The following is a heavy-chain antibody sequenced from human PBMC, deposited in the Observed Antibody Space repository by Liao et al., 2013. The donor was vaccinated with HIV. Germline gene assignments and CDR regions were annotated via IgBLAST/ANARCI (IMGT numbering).Heavy chain of an antibody. D-gene: IGHD4-11*01. V-gene: IGHV4-34*01. CDR1: GGSFSGYY. Sequence: QVQLQQWGAGLLKPSETLSLTCAVYGGSFSGYYWSWIRQPPGKGLEWIGEINHSGSTNYNPSLKSRVTISVDTSKNQFSLRLSSVTAADTAVYYCAGFDYSNYKFDFWGQGTLVTVSS. CDR3: AGFDYSNYKFDF. J-gene: IGHJ4*02. CDR2: INHSGST.